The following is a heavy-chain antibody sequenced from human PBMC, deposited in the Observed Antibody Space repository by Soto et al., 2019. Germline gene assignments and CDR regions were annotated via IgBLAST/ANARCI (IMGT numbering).Heavy chain of an antibody. D-gene: IGHD2-21*01. V-gene: IGHV1-69*13. CDR3: ARDGLSDGYNLPYYYYGMDV. J-gene: IGHJ6*02. Sequence: AASVKVSCKASGYTFTGYYMHWVRQAPGQGLEWMGGVIPIFGTANYAQKFQGRVTITADESTSTAYMELSSLRSEDTAVYYCARDGLSDGYNLPYYYYGMDVWGQGTTVTVSS. CDR2: VIPIFGTA. CDR1: GYTFTGYY.